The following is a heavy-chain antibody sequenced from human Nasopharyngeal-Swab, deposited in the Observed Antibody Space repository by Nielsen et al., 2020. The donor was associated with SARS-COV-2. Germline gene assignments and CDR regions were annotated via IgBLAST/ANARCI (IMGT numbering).Heavy chain of an antibody. D-gene: IGHD3-22*01. Sequence: SRQPPGQGLEWIGEINHSGSTNYNPSLKSRVTISVDTSKNQFSLKLSSVTAADTAVYYCANRVYYYDSSGYRQTALFDYWGQGTLVTVSS. CDR3: ANRVYYYDSSGYRQTALFDY. CDR2: INHSGST. V-gene: IGHV4-34*01. J-gene: IGHJ4*02.